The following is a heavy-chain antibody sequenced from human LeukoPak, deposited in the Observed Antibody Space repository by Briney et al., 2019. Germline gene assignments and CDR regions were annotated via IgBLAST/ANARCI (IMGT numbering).Heavy chain of an antibody. CDR1: GFTFSSYW. J-gene: IGHJ4*01. D-gene: IGHD6-13*01. V-gene: IGHV3-74*01. Sequence: GGSLRLSCAASGFTFSSYWMHWVRQAPGKGLVWVSRINGDGSTKSYADSVRGRFTISRDNAANTLYLQMNSLRAEDSAVYHCARETAGGNAHWGHGTLVTVSS. CDR2: INGDGSTK. CDR3: ARETAGGNAH.